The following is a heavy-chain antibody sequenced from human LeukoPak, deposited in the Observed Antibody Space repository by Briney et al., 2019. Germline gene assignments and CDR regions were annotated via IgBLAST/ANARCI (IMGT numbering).Heavy chain of an antibody. CDR2: INHTGST. Sequence: SETLSLTCAVYGGSFNDYYWSWIRQPPGKGLEWIGEINHTGSTNYNPSLKSRVIISVDTSKNQFSLKLTSVTATDTALYYCVRASHSSGGLAWFDPWGQGTLVTVSS. V-gene: IGHV4-34*01. CDR3: VRASHSSGGLAWFDP. D-gene: IGHD6-19*01. J-gene: IGHJ5*02. CDR1: GGSFNDYY.